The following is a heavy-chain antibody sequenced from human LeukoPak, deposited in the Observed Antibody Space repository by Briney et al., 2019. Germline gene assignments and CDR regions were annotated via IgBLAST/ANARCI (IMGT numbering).Heavy chain of an antibody. CDR1: GFTFSSYW. V-gene: IGHV3-7*03. J-gene: IGHJ5*02. CDR3: ARVRADYYDSSGSKRGWFDP. Sequence: PGGSLRLSCAASGFTFSSYWMSWVRQAPGKGLEWVANIKQDGSEKYYVDSVKGRFTISRDNAKNSLYLQMNSLRAEDTALYYCARVRADYYDSSGSKRGWFDPWGQGTLATVSS. CDR2: IKQDGSEK. D-gene: IGHD3-22*01.